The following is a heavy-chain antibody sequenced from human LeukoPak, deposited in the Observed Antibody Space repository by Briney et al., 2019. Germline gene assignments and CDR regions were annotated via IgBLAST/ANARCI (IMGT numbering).Heavy chain of an antibody. CDR2: ISYDGSNK. V-gene: IGHV3-30-3*01. Sequence: GGSLRLSCAASGFAFSSYAMHWVRQAPGKGLEWVAVISYDGSNKYYADSVKGRFTISRDNSKNTLYLQMNSLRAEDTAVYYCAHGGYWGQGTLVTVSS. CDR1: GFAFSSYA. J-gene: IGHJ4*02. CDR3: AHGGY. D-gene: IGHD2-15*01.